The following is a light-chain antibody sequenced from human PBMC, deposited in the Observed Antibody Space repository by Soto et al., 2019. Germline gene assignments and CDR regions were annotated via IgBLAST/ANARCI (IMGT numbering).Light chain of an antibody. CDR1: QSISDT. J-gene: IGKJ1*01. CDR2: GAS. V-gene: IGKV3-15*01. Sequence: EIVRTQSPATLSVSPGGRYTLSRMASQSISDTLAWYQQKPGQSPRLLIHGASTRAPGFTARFSGSGSGTDFTLTISSLQSEDFAVYYCQQYDNWPWTFGQGTKVDIK. CDR3: QQYDNWPWT.